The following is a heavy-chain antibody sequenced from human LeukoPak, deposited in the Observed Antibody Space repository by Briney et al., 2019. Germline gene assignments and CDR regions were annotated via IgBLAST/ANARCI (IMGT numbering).Heavy chain of an antibody. Sequence: GGSLRLSCAAPGFTFSSYGMHWVRQAPGKGLEWVAVISYDGSNKYYADSVKGRFTISRDNSKNTLYLQMNSLRAEDTAVYYCARESRLGELGYWGQGTLVTVSS. J-gene: IGHJ4*02. V-gene: IGHV3-30*03. CDR1: GFTFSSYG. CDR2: ISYDGSNK. CDR3: ARESRLGELGY. D-gene: IGHD3-16*01.